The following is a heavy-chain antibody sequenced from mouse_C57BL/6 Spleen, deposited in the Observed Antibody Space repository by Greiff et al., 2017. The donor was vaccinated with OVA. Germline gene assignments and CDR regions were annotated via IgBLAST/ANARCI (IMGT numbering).Heavy chain of an antibody. CDR3: ARWNGYEAY. CDR2: IDPSDSET. Sequence: QVQLKQPGAELVRPGSSVKLSCTASGYTFTSYWMHWVKQRPIQGLEWIGNIDPSDSETHYNQNFKDKATLHVDKSYSTAFMQLSSLTSEDSAFYYCARWNGYEAYWGQGTLVTVSS. V-gene: IGHV1-52*01. CDR1: GYTFTSYW. J-gene: IGHJ3*01. D-gene: IGHD2-2*01.